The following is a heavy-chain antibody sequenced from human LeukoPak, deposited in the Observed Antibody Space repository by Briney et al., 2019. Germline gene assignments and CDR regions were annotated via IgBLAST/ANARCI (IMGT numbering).Heavy chain of an antibody. CDR1: GFPFSASA. Sequence: GGSLRLSCAASGFPFSASAMTWVRQAPGKGLEWVSHILSTGTTYYADSVRGRFTISKDNSKNTLYLLMTSLRADDTAVYYCATVKYDYGDPVGWFDPWGQGTLVTVSS. CDR3: ATVKYDYGDPVGWFDP. J-gene: IGHJ5*02. V-gene: IGHV3-23*01. D-gene: IGHD4-17*01. CDR2: ILSTGTT.